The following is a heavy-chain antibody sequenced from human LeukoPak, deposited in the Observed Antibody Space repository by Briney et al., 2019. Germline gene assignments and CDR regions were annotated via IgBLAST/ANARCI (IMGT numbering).Heavy chain of an antibody. CDR3: ARPHYYDSIGYYFDY. Sequence: GESRKISCKGSGYSFTTYWIGWVRQMPGKGLEWMGIIYPGDSDTRYSPSFQGQVTISADKSISTAYLQWSSLQASDTAMYYCARPHYYDSIGYYFDYWGQGTLVTVSS. V-gene: IGHV5-51*01. CDR1: GYSFTTYW. D-gene: IGHD3-22*01. CDR2: IYPGDSDT. J-gene: IGHJ4*02.